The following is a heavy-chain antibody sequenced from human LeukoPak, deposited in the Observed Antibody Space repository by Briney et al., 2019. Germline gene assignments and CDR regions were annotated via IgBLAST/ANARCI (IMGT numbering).Heavy chain of an antibody. V-gene: IGHV3-23*01. CDR2: ISGSGGST. CDR1: GFTFSSYE. CDR3: AKEIGNGDYVVGDY. D-gene: IGHD4-17*01. Sequence: GGSLRLSCAASGFTFSSYEMNWVRQAPGKGLEWVSAISGSGGSTYYADSVKGRFTISRDNSKNTLYLQMNSLRAEDTAVYYCAKEIGNGDYVVGDYWGQGTLVTVSS. J-gene: IGHJ4*02.